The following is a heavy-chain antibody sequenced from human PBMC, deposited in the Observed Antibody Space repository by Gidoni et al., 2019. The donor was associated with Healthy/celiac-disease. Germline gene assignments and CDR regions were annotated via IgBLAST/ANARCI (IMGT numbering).Heavy chain of an antibody. V-gene: IGHV3-53*01. Sequence: EVQLVEFGGGLIQPGGSLRLSCAASGFTVSSNYRSWVCQAPGKGLEWVSVIYSGGSTYYADSVKGRFTISRDNSKNTLYLQMNSLRAEDTAVYYCARPAASDYYYYGMDVWGQGTTVTVSS. J-gene: IGHJ6*02. CDR1: GFTVSSNY. D-gene: IGHD6-13*01. CDR2: IYSGGST. CDR3: ARPAASDYYYYGMDV.